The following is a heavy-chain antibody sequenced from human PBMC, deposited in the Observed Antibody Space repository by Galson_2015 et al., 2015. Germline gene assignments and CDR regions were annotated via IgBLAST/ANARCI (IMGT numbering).Heavy chain of an antibody. V-gene: IGHV3-11*06. D-gene: IGHD2-21*02. J-gene: IGHJ6*02. Sequence: SLRLSCAASGFTFSDYYMSWIRQAPVKGLEWVSYIRSSSSYTNYADSVKGRFTISRDNAKNSLYLQMNSLRAEDTAVYYCARDRSGGDCGSGIDFWGQGTMVTVSS. CDR1: GFTFSDYY. CDR3: ARDRSGGDCGSGIDF. CDR2: IRSSSSYT.